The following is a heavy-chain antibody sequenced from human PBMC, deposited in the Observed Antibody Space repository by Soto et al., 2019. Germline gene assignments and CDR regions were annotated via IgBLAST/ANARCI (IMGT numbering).Heavy chain of an antibody. Sequence: SETLSLTCTVSVVSISSGGYYWSWIGQHPWKGLEWIGYIYYSGSTYYNPSLKSRVTISVDTSKNQFSLKLSSVTAADTAVYYCASDLGKYSSSKKWPNWFDPWGQGTLVTVSS. D-gene: IGHD6-13*01. J-gene: IGHJ5*02. CDR2: IYYSGST. CDR3: ASDLGKYSSSKKWPNWFDP. V-gene: IGHV4-31*03. CDR1: VVSISSGGYY.